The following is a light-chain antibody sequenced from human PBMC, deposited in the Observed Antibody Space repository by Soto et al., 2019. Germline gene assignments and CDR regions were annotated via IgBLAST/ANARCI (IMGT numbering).Light chain of an antibody. V-gene: IGLV1-47*01. CDR3: AAWDDSLSGPLYV. CDR1: SSNIGSNY. J-gene: IGLJ1*01. CDR2: RNN. Sequence: QSVLTQPPSASGTPGQRVTISCSGSSSNIGSNYVYWYQQLPGTAPKLLIYRNNHRPSGVPDRFSGSKSGTSASLAISGLRSEDEADYYCAAWDDSLSGPLYVFGTGTQLTVL.